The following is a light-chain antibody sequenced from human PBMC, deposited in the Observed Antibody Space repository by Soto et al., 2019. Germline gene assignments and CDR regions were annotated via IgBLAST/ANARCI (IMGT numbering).Light chain of an antibody. Sequence: EIFLTQSPCSLSLSPVEIATLSCRASQSVSSSYLAWYQQKPGQAPRLLIYGASSRATGIPDRFSGSGSGTDFTLTISRLEPEDFAVYYCQQYGSSPGTFGQGTKVDNK. CDR2: GAS. CDR3: QQYGSSPGT. CDR1: QSVSSSY. V-gene: IGKV3-20*01. J-gene: IGKJ1*01.